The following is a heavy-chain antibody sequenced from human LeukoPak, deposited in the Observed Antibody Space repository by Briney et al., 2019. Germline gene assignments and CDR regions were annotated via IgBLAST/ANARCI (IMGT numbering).Heavy chain of an antibody. Sequence: SETLSLTCTVSGGSISSYYWSWIRQPPGKGLEWIGYIYYSGSTNYNPSLKSRVTISVDTSKNQFSLKLSSVTAADTAVYYCAKVTGWRWELQCYFDYWGQGTLVTVSS. D-gene: IGHD1-26*01. CDR1: GGSISSYY. CDR3: AKVTGWRWELQCYFDY. CDR2: IYYSGST. J-gene: IGHJ4*02. V-gene: IGHV4-59*01.